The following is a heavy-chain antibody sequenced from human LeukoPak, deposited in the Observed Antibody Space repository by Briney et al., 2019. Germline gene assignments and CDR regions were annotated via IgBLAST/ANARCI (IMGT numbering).Heavy chain of an antibody. V-gene: IGHV4-61*08. CDR2: INYSGST. CDR1: GGSISSGDYY. J-gene: IGHJ4*02. CDR3: AALAGYFDY. Sequence: SETLSLTCTVSGGSISSGDYYWSWIRQPPGKGLEWIGYINYSGSTNYNPSLKSRVTISADTSKNQFSLKLSSVTAADTAVYYCAALAGYFDYWGQGTLVTVSS. D-gene: IGHD3-9*01.